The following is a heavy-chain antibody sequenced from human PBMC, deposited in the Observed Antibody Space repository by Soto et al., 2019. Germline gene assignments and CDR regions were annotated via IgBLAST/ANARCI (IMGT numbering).Heavy chain of an antibody. CDR1: GFTFSSYS. Sequence: EVQLVESGGGLLKPGGSLRLSCAASGFTFSSYSMNWVRQAPGKGLEWVSSISSSSSYIYYADSVKGRFTISRDNSKNSCYLQMNSLRPEDSAVYYCASHWSSISVAGTSFDYWGQGTLVTVSS. D-gene: IGHD6-13*01. J-gene: IGHJ4*02. V-gene: IGHV3-21*01. CDR3: ASHWSSISVAGTSFDY. CDR2: ISSSSSYI.